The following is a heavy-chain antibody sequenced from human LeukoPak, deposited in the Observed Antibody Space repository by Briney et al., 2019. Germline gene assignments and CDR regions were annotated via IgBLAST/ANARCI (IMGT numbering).Heavy chain of an antibody. V-gene: IGHV1-69*01. CDR3: ASRGGYSSSSPPNY. CDR2: IIPIFGTA. J-gene: IGHJ4*02. CDR1: GGTFSSYA. D-gene: IGHD6-6*01. Sequence: SVKVSCKASGGTFSSYAISWVRQAPGQGLEWMGGIIPIFGTANYAQKFQGRVTITADESTSTAYMELSSLRSEDTAVYYCASRGGYSSSSPPNYWGQGTLVTVSS.